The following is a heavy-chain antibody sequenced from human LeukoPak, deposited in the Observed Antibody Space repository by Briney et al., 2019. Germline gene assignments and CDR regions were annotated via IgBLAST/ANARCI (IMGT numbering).Heavy chain of an antibody. CDR3: ARRDNWNGVGRIDY. Sequence: SETLSLTCTVSGGSISSSSYYWGWIRQPPGKGLEWIGSIYYSGSTYYNPSLKSRVTISLDTSKNQFSLRLSSVTAADTTVYYCARRDNWNGVGRIDYWGQGTLVTVSS. D-gene: IGHD1-20*01. CDR1: GGSISSSSYY. V-gene: IGHV4-39*07. CDR2: IYYSGST. J-gene: IGHJ4*02.